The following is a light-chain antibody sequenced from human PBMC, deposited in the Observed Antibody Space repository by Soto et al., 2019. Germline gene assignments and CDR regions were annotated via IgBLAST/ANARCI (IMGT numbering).Light chain of an antibody. CDR3: AAWDGSLNGHYV. J-gene: IGLJ1*01. CDR2: SNN. CDR1: SSNIGSDT. V-gene: IGLV1-44*01. Sequence: QSVLTQPPSASGTPGQRVTISCSGSSSNIGSDTVNWYQQLPGTAPKLLIYSNNQRPSGVPDRFSGCQSGTSAALAISGLQSKDDADYYCAAWDGSLNGHYVFGTGTKVTVL.